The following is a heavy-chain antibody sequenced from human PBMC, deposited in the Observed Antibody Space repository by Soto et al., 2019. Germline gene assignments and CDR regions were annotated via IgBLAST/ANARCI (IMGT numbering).Heavy chain of an antibody. CDR3: ARPNIAGKPGYSFDI. CDR2: ISYDGSNK. V-gene: IGHV3-30-3*01. Sequence: PVGSLRLSCAASGFTFCSYAMHWVRQAPGKGLEWVAVISYDGSNKYYADSVKGRFTISRDNSKNTLYLQMNSLRAEDTGVYYCARPNIAGKPGYSFDIWGQGTMVTVSS. CDR1: GFTFCSYA. D-gene: IGHD6-13*01. J-gene: IGHJ3*02.